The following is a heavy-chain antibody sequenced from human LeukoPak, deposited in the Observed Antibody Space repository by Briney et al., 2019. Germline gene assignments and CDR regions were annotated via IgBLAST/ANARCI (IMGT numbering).Heavy chain of an antibody. Sequence: ASVKVSCKASGYTITGYYMHWVRQAPGQGLECMGWINPNSGGTNYAQKFQGRVTMTRDTSISTAYMELSRLRSDDTAVYYCASFFVVVPAAILSIAARDDAFDIWGQGTMVTVSS. CDR1: GYTITGYY. D-gene: IGHD2-2*02. CDR3: ASFFVVVPAAILSIAARDDAFDI. J-gene: IGHJ3*02. CDR2: INPNSGGT. V-gene: IGHV1-2*02.